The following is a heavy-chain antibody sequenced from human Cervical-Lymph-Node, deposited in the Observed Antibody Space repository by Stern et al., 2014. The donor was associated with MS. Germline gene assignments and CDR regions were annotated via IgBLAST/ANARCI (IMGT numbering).Heavy chain of an antibody. CDR2: IYYSGST. CDR1: GGSISSSSYY. Sequence: QLQLQESGPGLVKPSETLSLTCTVSGGSISSSSYYWGWIRQPPGKGLEWIGSIYYSGSTYYNPSLKSRVTISVDTSKNTFSLKLSSVTAADTAVYYCARHASRDTIFGVVYFDYWGQGTLVTVSS. V-gene: IGHV4-39*01. CDR3: ARHASRDTIFGVVYFDY. D-gene: IGHD3-3*01. J-gene: IGHJ4*02.